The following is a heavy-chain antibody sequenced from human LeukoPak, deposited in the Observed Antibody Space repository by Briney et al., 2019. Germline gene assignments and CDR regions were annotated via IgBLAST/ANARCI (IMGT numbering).Heavy chain of an antibody. CDR3: ARDLGYIAVAGTAYYYYGMDV. CDR1: GYTFTSNG. Sequence: ASVKVSCKASGYTFTSNGINGVRQAPGQGLDWMGWISAYNGNTDYAQKLQGRVTMATDTSTSTAYMEIRSLRSDDTAVYYCARDLGYIAVAGTAYYYYGMDVWGQGTTVTVSS. CDR2: ISAYNGNT. J-gene: IGHJ6*02. D-gene: IGHD6-19*01. V-gene: IGHV1-18*01.